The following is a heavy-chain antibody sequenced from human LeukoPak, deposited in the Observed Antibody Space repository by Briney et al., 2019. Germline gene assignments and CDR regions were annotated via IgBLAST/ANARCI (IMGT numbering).Heavy chain of an antibody. D-gene: IGHD5-24*01. CDR2: ISGSGGST. Sequence: GGSLRLSCAASGFTFSSYSMTWVRQAPGKGLEWVSAISGSGGSTYYADSVKGRFTISRDNSKNTLYLQMNSLRAEDTAVYYCAKDRAGYNPWFFDYWGQGTLVTVSS. V-gene: IGHV3-23*01. CDR1: GFTFSSYS. CDR3: AKDRAGYNPWFFDY. J-gene: IGHJ4*02.